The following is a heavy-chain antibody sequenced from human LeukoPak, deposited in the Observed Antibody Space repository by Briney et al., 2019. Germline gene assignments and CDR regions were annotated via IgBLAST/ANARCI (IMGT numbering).Heavy chain of an antibody. CDR2: IRYDGSNK. J-gene: IGHJ4*02. D-gene: IGHD3-3*01. CDR1: GLTFSGYG. V-gene: IGHV3-30*02. CDR3: AKGYDFWSKLRDFDY. Sequence: GGSLRLSCAASGAASGLTFSGYGMHWVRQAPGKGLEWVAFIRYDGSNKYYADSVKGRFTISRDNSKNTLYLRMNSLRAEDTAVYYCAKGYDFWSKLRDFDYWGQGTLVTVSS.